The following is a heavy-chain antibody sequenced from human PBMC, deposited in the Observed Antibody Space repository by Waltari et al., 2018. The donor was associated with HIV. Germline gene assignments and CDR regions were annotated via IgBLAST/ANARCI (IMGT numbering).Heavy chain of an antibody. Sequence: QVQLQESGPGLVKPSQTLSLTCTVSGGSISSGDYYWSLIRQPPGKGLEWIGYIYYSGSTYYNPSLKSRVTISVDTSKNKFSLKLSSVTAADTAVYYCARDNWFGETGPYYGMDVWGQGTTVIVSS. CDR1: GGSISSGDYY. CDR2: IYYSGST. D-gene: IGHD3-10*01. J-gene: IGHJ6*02. CDR3: ARDNWFGETGPYYGMDV. V-gene: IGHV4-30-4*01.